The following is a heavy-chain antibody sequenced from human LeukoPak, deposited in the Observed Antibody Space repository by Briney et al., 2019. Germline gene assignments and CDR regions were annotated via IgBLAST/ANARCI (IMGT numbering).Heavy chain of an antibody. CDR3: ARANTVTTYYFDS. D-gene: IGHD4-4*01. V-gene: IGHV4-34*01. J-gene: IGHJ4*02. CDR2: INHSGST. Sequence: SETLSLTCAVYGGSFSGYYWSWIRQPPGKGLEWIGEINHSGSTNYNPSLKSRVTISVDTSKNQFSLKLSSVTAADTAVYYCARANTVTTYYFDSGGQGTLVTVSP. CDR1: GGSFSGYY.